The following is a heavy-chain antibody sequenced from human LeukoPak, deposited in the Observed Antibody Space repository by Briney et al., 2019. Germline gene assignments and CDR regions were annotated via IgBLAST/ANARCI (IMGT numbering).Heavy chain of an antibody. D-gene: IGHD5-12*01. CDR1: GFTVSSNY. J-gene: IGHJ3*02. CDR2: IYSGGST. Sequence: GGSLRLSCAASGFTVSSNYMSWVRQAPGKGLEWVSVIYSGGSTYYADSVKGRFTISRDNSKNTLYLQMNSLRAEDTAVYYCARAKRDSGYDSDAFDIWGQGTMVTVSS. V-gene: IGHV3-66*01. CDR3: ARAKRDSGYDSDAFDI.